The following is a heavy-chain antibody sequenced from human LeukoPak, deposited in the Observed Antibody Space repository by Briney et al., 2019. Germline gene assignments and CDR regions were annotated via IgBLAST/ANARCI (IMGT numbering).Heavy chain of an antibody. V-gene: IGHV3-11*01. CDR1: GFTFSDYY. D-gene: IGHD1-1*01. CDR3: ARAGQDV. CDR2: ISSSSGSTI. Sequence: GGSLRLSCAASGFTFSDYYMSWIRQAPGKGLEWVSYISSSSGSTIYYADSVEGRFTISRDNAKNSLYLQMNSLRAEDTAVYYCARAGQDVWGKGTTVTVSS. J-gene: IGHJ6*04.